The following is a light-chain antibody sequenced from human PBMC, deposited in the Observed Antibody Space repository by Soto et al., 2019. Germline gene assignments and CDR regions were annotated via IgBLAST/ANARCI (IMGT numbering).Light chain of an antibody. V-gene: IGLV2-11*01. CDR3: CSYAHTSRV. CDR2: DVN. J-gene: IGLJ3*02. CDR1: SGDIGAYNY. Sequence: QSVLTQPRSVSGSPGQSVTFSCTGTSGDIGAYNYVSWYQFHPGKAPTMIIYDVNKRPSGVPDRFSGSKSGNTASLTISWLQAEDEADYYCCSYAHTSRVFGGGTKLTVL.